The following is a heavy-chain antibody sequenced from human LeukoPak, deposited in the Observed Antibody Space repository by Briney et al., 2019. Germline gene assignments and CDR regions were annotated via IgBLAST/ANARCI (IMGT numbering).Heavy chain of an antibody. Sequence: GVSLRLSCAASGFTFSSYWMQWVRQAPGKGLVWVSRVNSDGSSTNYADSVKGRFTISRDNAKNMLYLQMNSLSAEDTAMYYCAREGGLGYCTGDGCYSGWFDPWGQGTLVTVSS. J-gene: IGHJ5*02. D-gene: IGHD2-15*01. CDR2: VNSDGSST. CDR1: GFTFSSYW. V-gene: IGHV3-74*01. CDR3: AREGGLGYCTGDGCYSGWFDP.